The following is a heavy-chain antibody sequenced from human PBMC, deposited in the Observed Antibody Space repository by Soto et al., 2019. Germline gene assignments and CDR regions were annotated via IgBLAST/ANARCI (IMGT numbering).Heavy chain of an antibody. CDR2: IYSDGTT. V-gene: IGHV3-53*02. CDR3: VRDEWLAFQH. Sequence: EVQLVETGGGLIQPGGSLRLSCAASGFSVSNNYMSWVRQAPGKGLEWVSIIYSDGTTYYADSVKGRFTISRDNFKNTLYLQMNRLRVEDTAVYYCVRDEWLAFQHWGQGTPVTVSS. J-gene: IGHJ1*01. CDR1: GFSVSNNY. D-gene: IGHD6-19*01.